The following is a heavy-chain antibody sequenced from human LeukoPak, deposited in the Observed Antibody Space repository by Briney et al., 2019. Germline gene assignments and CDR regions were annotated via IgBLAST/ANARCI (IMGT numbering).Heavy chain of an antibody. CDR3: AKVVVNWFDP. CDR1: GFTFSNYA. J-gene: IGHJ5*02. D-gene: IGHD2-2*01. CDR2: ISGSGDST. V-gene: IGHV3-23*01. Sequence: PGGSLRLSCAASGFTFSNYAMSWVRQAPGKGLEWVSVISGSGDSTYYADSVEGRFTISRDNSKNTLYLQMNSLRAEDTAVYYCAKVVVNWFDPWGQGTLVTVSS.